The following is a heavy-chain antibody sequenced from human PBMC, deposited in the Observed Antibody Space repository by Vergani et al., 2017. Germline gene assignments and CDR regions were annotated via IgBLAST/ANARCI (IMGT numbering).Heavy chain of an antibody. Sequence: QAQLQESGPGLVKPSETLSLTCHVFGVSVTDYNCNWIRQAPGKGLEWSGSLSTTGDATHASHNPSLKSLVSISVDTSKRQFSLRLTSVTAADSAIYYWAGDTHSWQRADRWGQGLLVSVSS. D-gene: IGHD6-13*01. CDR2: LSTTGDA. CDR1: GVSVTDYN. J-gene: IGHJ5*02. CDR3: AGDTHSWQRADR. V-gene: IGHV4-59*02.